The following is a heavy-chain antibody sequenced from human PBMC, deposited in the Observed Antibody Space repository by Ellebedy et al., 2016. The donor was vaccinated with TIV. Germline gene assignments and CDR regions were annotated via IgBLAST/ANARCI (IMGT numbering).Heavy chain of an antibody. CDR1: GFIFSSHA. Sequence: GESLKISCAASGFIFSSHAMSWVRQAPGKGLEWVSSLNGRGGITYFADSVKGRFTFSRDNSKNTLYLQMNTLRAEDTAMYYCARSVDSSSWTHFDYWGQGTLVTDSS. D-gene: IGHD6-13*01. J-gene: IGHJ4*02. CDR2: LNGRGGIT. CDR3: ARSVDSSSWTHFDY. V-gene: IGHV3-23*01.